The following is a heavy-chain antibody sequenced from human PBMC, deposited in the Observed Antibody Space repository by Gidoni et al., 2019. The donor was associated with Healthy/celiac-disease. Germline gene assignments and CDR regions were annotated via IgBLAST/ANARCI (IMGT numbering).Heavy chain of an antibody. Sequence: QVQLQESGPGLVTPSETLSLTCTVSGGSISSYYWRWIRQPPGKGLDLIGYIYYSGSTNYNPSLKSRVTISVDTSKNQFSLKLSSVTAADTAVYYCAREGYSSSSVWFDPWGQGTLVTVSS. CDR2: IYYSGST. V-gene: IGHV4-59*01. J-gene: IGHJ5*02. D-gene: IGHD6-6*01. CDR3: AREGYSSSSVWFDP. CDR1: GGSISSYY.